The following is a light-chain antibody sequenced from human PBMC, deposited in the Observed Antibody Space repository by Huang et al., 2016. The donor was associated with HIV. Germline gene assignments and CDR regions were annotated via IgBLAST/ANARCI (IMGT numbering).Light chain of an antibody. CDR2: DAS. CDR1: QSISSW. Sequence: DIQMTQSPSTLSASVGDRVTITCRASQSISSWLAWYQQKPGKAPKLLIYDASSWESGVPSRFSGSGSGTEFTLTISSLQPDNCATYYCQQYNSYPWTFGQGTKVEIK. CDR3: QQYNSYPWT. J-gene: IGKJ1*01. V-gene: IGKV1-5*01.